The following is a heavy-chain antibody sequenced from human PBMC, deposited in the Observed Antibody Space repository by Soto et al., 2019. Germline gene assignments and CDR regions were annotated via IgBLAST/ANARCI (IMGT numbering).Heavy chain of an antibody. CDR1: GFTFDDYA. J-gene: IGHJ4*02. CDR3: AKDTAGTTYDYVDY. D-gene: IGHD1-7*01. Sequence: EVQLVESGGGLVQPGRSLRLSCAASGFTFDDYAMHWVRQAPGKGLEWVSGISWNSGSIGYADSVKGRFTISRDNAKNSLYLQMNSLRAEDTALYYCAKDTAGTTYDYVDYWGQGTLVTVSS. CDR2: ISWNSGSI. V-gene: IGHV3-9*01.